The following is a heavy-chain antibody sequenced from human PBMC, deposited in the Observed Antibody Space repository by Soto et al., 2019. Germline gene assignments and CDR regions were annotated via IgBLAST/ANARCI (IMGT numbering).Heavy chain of an antibody. V-gene: IGHV3-23*01. D-gene: IGHD3-22*01. CDR1: GFTVSSYA. Sequence: PGGSLRISCAASGFTVSSYAMSWVRQAPGKGLEWVSAISGSGGSTYYADSVKGRFTISRDNSKNTLYLQMNSLRAEDTAVYYCAGYYYDSSGYYYWGQGTLVTVSS. J-gene: IGHJ4*02. CDR3: AGYYYDSSGYYY. CDR2: ISGSGGST.